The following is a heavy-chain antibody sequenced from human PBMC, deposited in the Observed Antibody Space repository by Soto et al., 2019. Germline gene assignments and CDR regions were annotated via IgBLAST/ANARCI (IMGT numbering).Heavy chain of an antibody. Sequence: GGSLRLSCAASGFTFSSYAMSWVRQAPGKGLEWVSAISGSGGSTYYADSVKGRFTISRDNSKNTLYLQMNSLRAEDTAVYYCARVQAARGPDYYYGMDVWGQGTTVTVSS. D-gene: IGHD6-6*01. CDR3: ARVQAARGPDYYYGMDV. J-gene: IGHJ6*02. CDR1: GFTFSSYA. CDR2: ISGSGGST. V-gene: IGHV3-23*01.